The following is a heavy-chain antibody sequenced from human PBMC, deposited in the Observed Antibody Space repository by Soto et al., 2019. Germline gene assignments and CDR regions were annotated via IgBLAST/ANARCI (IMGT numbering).Heavy chain of an antibody. V-gene: IGHV3-23*01. CDR3: AKRYTSGEQPFDY. CDR1: GFTFSSYG. J-gene: IGHJ4*02. D-gene: IGHD6-19*01. Sequence: GGSLRLSCGASGFTFSSYGMNWVRQAPGKGLEWVSGISGSGGSTYYADSVKGRFTISRDNSKNTLYLQMNSLRAEDTAVYYCAKRYTSGEQPFDYWGQGTLVTVSS. CDR2: ISGSGGST.